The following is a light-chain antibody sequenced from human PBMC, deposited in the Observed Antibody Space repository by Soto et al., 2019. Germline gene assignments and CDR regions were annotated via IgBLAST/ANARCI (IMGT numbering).Light chain of an antibody. CDR2: DAS. Sequence: EIVLTQSPATLSLSPGERATLSCRASQSVSSYLAWYQQKPGQAPRLLIYDASNRATGIPARFSGSGSGTDLALTISSLEPEDFAVYYCQQRSNWPPKLTFGGGTKVEIK. V-gene: IGKV3-11*01. J-gene: IGKJ4*01. CDR3: QQRSNWPPKLT. CDR1: QSVSSY.